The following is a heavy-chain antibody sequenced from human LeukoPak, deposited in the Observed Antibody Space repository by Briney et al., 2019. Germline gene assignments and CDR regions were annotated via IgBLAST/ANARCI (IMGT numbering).Heavy chain of an antibody. D-gene: IGHD3-22*01. CDR2: IYYSGST. J-gene: IGHJ3*02. V-gene: IGHV4-39*01. CDR1: GGSISSNY. CDR3: ASGIDSSGYYIAFDI. Sequence: PSETLSLTCTVSGGSISSNYWSWIRQPPGKGLEWIGSIYYSGSTYYNPSLKSRVTISVDTSKNQFSLKLSSVTAADTAVYYCASGIDSSGYYIAFDIWGQGTMVTVSS.